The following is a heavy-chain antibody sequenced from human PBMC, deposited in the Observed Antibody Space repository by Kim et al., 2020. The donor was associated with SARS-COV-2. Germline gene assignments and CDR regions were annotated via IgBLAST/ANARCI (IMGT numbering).Heavy chain of an antibody. D-gene: IGHD3-22*01. V-gene: IGHV3-48*02. J-gene: IGHJ3*02. Sequence: GGSLRLSCAASGFTFSSYSMNWVRQAPGKGLEWVSYISSSSSTIYYADSVKGRFTISRDNAKNSLYLQMNSLRDEDTAVYYCARDNRQYDWYYYDSSGYYSHDAFDIWGQGTMVTVSS. CDR2: ISSSSSTI. CDR1: GFTFSSYS. CDR3: ARDNRQYDWYYYDSSGYYSHDAFDI.